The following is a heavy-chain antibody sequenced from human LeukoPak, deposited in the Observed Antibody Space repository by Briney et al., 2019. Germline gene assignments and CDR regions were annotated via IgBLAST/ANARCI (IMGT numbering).Heavy chain of an antibody. CDR2: ISSSGSTI. J-gene: IGHJ4*02. D-gene: IGHD2-15*01. V-gene: IGHV3-48*03. CDR3: ARGAPLVVVVAATGVSGFDC. Sequence: SGGSLRLSCAASGFTFSSYEMNWVRQAPGKGLEWVSYISSSGSTIYYADSVKGRFTISRDNAKNSLYLQMDSLRAEDTAVYYCARGAPLVVVVAATGVSGFDCWGQGTLVTVSS. CDR1: GFTFSSYE.